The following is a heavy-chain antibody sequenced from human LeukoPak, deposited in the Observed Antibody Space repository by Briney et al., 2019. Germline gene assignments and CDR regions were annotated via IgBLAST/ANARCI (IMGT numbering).Heavy chain of an antibody. D-gene: IGHD2-2*01. V-gene: IGHV3-15*01. CDR3: TTVVPAAIYYYGMDV. J-gene: IGHJ6*02. Sequence: GGSLRLSCAASGFTFSSYAMSWVRQAPGKGREWVGRIKSKTDGGTTDYAAPVKGRFTISRDDSKNTLYLQMNSLKTEDTAVYYCTTVVPAAIYYYGMDVWGQGTTVTVSS. CDR1: GFTFSSYA. CDR2: IKSKTDGGTT.